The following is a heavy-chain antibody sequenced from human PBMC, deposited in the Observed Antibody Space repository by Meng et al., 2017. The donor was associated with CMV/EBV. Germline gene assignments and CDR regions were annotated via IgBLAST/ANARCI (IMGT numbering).Heavy chain of an antibody. V-gene: IGHV4-59*01. J-gene: IGHJ6*02. CDR2: IYYSRST. CDR3: ARGDIVVVPGAHYYYYGMDV. CDR1: GGSISSYC. Sequence: SETLSLTCTVSGGSISSYCWSWIRQPPGKRLEWIGYIYYSRSTNYNPPLKSRVTISVDTSKNQFSLKLSSVTAADTAVYYCARGDIVVVPGAHYYYYGMDVWGQGTTVTVSS. D-gene: IGHD2-2*01.